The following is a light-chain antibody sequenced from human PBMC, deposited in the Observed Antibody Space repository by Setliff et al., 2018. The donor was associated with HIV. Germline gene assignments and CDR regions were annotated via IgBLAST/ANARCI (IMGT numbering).Light chain of an antibody. V-gene: IGLV1-44*01. CDR2: GGI. Sequence: QSALAQPPSASGTPGQRVTISCSGSSSNIGSNIINWYQHLPGTAPKLLIYGGINRPSGVSDRFSGSKSATSVSLTITGLQPDDEGDYYCQSYDKTLSGSIFGGGTQLTVL. CDR3: QSYDKTLSGSI. J-gene: IGLJ2*01. CDR1: SSNIGSNI.